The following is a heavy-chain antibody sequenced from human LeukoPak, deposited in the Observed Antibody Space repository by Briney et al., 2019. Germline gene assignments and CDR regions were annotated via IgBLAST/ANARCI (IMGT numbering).Heavy chain of an antibody. CDR3: ARRGVVAFFDY. CDR1: GGSVSSGSYY. V-gene: IGHV4-61*01. D-gene: IGHD3-10*01. Sequence: SETLSLTCSVSGGSVSSGSYYWSWIRQPPGKGLEWIGDIYYSGSTNYSPSLKSRVTISVDTSKNQFSLKLSSVTAADTAMYYCARRGVVAFFDYWGQGTLVTVSS. CDR2: IYYSGST. J-gene: IGHJ4*02.